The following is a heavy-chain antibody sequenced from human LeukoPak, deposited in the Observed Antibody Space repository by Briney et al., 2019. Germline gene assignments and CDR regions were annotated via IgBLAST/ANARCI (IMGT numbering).Heavy chain of an antibody. Sequence: SVKVSCKASGGTFSSYAISWARQAPGQGLEWMGRIIPILGIPNYAQKFQGRVTITADKSTTTAYMELSSLRSEDTAVYYCATEAIVVVTARDYWYFDLWGRGTLVTVSS. CDR1: GGTFSSYA. CDR2: IIPILGIP. CDR3: ATEAIVVVTARDYWYFDL. V-gene: IGHV1-69*04. J-gene: IGHJ2*01. D-gene: IGHD2-21*02.